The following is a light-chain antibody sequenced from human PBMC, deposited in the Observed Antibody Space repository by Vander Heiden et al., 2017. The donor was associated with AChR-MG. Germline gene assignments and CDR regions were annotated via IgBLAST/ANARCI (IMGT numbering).Light chain of an antibody. CDR3: SSYTSSSTLWV. Sequence: QSALTQPAYVSGSPGQSITISCTGTSSDVGGYNYVSWYQQHPGKAPKLMIYDVSNRPSGVSNRFSGSKAGNKASLNISGLQAEDEADYYCSSYTSSSTLWVFGGGTKLTVL. J-gene: IGLJ3*02. CDR2: DVS. CDR1: SSDVGGYNY. V-gene: IGLV2-14*03.